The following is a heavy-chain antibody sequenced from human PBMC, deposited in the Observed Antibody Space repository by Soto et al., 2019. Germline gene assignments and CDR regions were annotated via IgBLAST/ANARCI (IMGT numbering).Heavy chain of an antibody. CDR3: ARGEWLSYDY. J-gene: IGHJ4*02. CDR1: GGSISSGGYY. D-gene: IGHD3-3*01. Sequence: SETLSLTCTVSGGSISSGGYYWSWIRQHPRKGLEWIGFIYYSGSTYYNPSLKSRISISVDTSKNRFSLKLTSVTAADTAVYYCARGEWLSYDYWGQGTLVTVSS. V-gene: IGHV4-31*03. CDR2: IYYSGST.